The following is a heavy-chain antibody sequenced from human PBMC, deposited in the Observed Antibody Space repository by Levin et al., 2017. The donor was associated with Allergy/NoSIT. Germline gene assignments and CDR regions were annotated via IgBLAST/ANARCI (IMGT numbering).Heavy chain of an antibody. Sequence: PGGSLRLSCAASGFTFSSYGMHWVRQAPGKGLEWVAVISYDGSNKYYADSVKGRFTISRDNSKNTLYLQMNSLRAEDTAVYYCAKDRACSGGSCYATRKVGGMDVWGQGTTVTVSS. D-gene: IGHD2-15*01. CDR3: AKDRACSGGSCYATRKVGGMDV. J-gene: IGHJ6*02. V-gene: IGHV3-30*18. CDR1: GFTFSSYG. CDR2: ISYDGSNK.